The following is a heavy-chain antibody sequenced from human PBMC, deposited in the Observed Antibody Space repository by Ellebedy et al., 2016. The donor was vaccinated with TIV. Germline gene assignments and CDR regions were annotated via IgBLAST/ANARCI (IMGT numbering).Heavy chain of an antibody. CDR1: GGSISSGGYS. D-gene: IGHD6-6*01. Sequence: SETLSLXXAVSGGSISSGGYSWSWIRQPPGKGLEWIGYIYYSGSTYYNPSLKSRVTISVDTSKNQFSLKLSSVTAADTAVYYCARDLSGIAALWGQGTLVTVSS. CDR3: ARDLSGIAAL. V-gene: IGHV4-31*11. CDR2: IYYSGST. J-gene: IGHJ4*02.